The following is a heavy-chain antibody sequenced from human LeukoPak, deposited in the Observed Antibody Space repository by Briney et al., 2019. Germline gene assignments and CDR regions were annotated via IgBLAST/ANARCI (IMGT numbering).Heavy chain of an antibody. Sequence: SETLSLTCAVYGGSFSNYYWSWIRQPPGKGLEWIGEINHSGSTNYNPSLKSRVTISVDTSKNQFSLKLSSVTAADTAVYYCARLPSKPYYYYMDIWGKGTTVTISS. J-gene: IGHJ6*03. V-gene: IGHV4-34*01. CDR3: ARLPSKPYYYYMDI. CDR1: GGSFSNYY. CDR2: INHSGST.